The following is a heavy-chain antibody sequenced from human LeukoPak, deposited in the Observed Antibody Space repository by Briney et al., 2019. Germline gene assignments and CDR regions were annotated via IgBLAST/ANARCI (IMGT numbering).Heavy chain of an antibody. D-gene: IGHD3-3*01. J-gene: IGHJ4*02. CDR2: INHRGST. Sequence: PSETLSLTCGVYGGSFSAYYRSWIRQAPEKGLEWIGEINHRGSTNYNPSLKSRVTISLDTSENQFSLKLSSVTAADTAVYYCARGRITTFGVVIPLDYWGQGALVTVSS. CDR1: GGSFSAYY. CDR3: ARGRITTFGVVIPLDY. V-gene: IGHV4-34*01.